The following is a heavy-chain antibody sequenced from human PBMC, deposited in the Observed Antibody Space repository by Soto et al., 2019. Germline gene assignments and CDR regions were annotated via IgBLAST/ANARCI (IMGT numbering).Heavy chain of an antibody. Sequence: QVQLVQSGAEVKKPGSSVKVSCKASGGTFSSYAISWLRQAPGQGLEWMGGIIPIFDTADYAQKFQGRVTITADESTTTAYMRLSRLRSEDTGVYYCARHGDAPPYYYYGMDLWGQATRVTVSS. CDR3: ARHGDAPPYYYYGMDL. V-gene: IGHV1-69*12. D-gene: IGHD4-17*01. CDR2: IIPIFDTA. J-gene: IGHJ6*02. CDR1: GGTFSSYA.